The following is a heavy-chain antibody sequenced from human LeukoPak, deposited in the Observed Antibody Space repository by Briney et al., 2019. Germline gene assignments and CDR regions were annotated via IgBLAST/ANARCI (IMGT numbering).Heavy chain of an antibody. Sequence: WASVKVSCKASGYTFTSYGISWVRQAPGQGLEWMGWISAHNGNINYAQKLQGRVTMTKDTSTNTAYMELRSLTSDDTAVYYCARDGYFDCWGQGTLVTVSS. J-gene: IGHJ4*02. CDR3: ARDGYFDC. CDR1: GYTFTSYG. V-gene: IGHV1-18*01. CDR2: ISAHNGNI.